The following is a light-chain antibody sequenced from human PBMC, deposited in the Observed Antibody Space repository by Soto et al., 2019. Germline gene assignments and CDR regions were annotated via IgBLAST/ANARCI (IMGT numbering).Light chain of an antibody. CDR3: LQHNSYPIT. CDR2: AAF. V-gene: IGKV1-17*03. J-gene: IGKJ5*01. CDR1: QGISNY. Sequence: DIQMTQSPSAMSASVGDRVTITCRASQGISNYLAWFQQKPGKVPKRLIYAAFSLQSGVTSRFSSTESGTEFTLAITALQAEDVPTYYDLQHNSYPITFGNVTRLESK.